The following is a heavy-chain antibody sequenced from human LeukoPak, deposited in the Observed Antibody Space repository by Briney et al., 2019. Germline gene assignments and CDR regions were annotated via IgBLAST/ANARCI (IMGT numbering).Heavy chain of an antibody. V-gene: IGHV3-7*01. CDR1: GFTFSSYW. CDR3: ASLETLQFDP. Sequence: PGGSLRLSCAASGFTFSSYWMSWVRQAPGKGLEWVANMRQDGGEIYYVDSVKGRFTISRDNAKNSLYLQMNSLRAEDTAVYYCASLETLQFDPWGQGTLVTVSS. CDR2: MRQDGGEI. J-gene: IGHJ5*02. D-gene: IGHD2-15*01.